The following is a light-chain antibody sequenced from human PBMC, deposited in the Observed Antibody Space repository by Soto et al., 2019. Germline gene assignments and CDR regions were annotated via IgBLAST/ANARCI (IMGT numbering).Light chain of an antibody. J-gene: IGKJ1*01. CDR3: LQHYSWPWT. Sequence: ETVMTQSPGTVSVFPGETVTLSCRASQSVSGYLDWFHQKPGQAPRLVLLRIFTRAIGVPARFSGSGSETEFTLTISGLQSEDSGVYYCLQHYSWPWTFGQGTKVEIK. CDR2: RIF. CDR1: QSVSGY. V-gene: IGKV3-15*01.